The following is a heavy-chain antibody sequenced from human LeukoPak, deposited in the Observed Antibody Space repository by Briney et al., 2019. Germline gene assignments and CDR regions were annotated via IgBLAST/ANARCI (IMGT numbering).Heavy chain of an antibody. Sequence: GASVKVSCKASGYTFTSYYMHWVRQAPGQGLEWMEIINPSGGSTSYAQKFQGRVTMTRDMSTRTVYMELSSLRSEVTAVYYCARDRARHWRVIDHWGQGPRVSVSS. V-gene: IGHV1-46*01. CDR3: ARDRARHWRVIDH. CDR2: INPSGGST. CDR1: GYTFTSYY. D-gene: IGHD3-10*01. J-gene: IGHJ4*02.